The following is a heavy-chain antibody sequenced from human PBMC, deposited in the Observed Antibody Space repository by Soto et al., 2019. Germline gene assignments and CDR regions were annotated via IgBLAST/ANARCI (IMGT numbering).Heavy chain of an antibody. Sequence: EVQVVESGGGLVQPGGSVRLSCAASGFTFSSYWMHWVRQVPGKGLVWVSRLNSDGSTTNYEDSGKGRLTIFRDNASNTLSLQMNSLRAVDTAVYYFAIGIKNYYGMDVWGLGTTVTVSS. CDR1: GFTFSSYW. CDR3: AIGIKNYYGMDV. D-gene: IGHD2-21*01. J-gene: IGHJ6*02. V-gene: IGHV3-74*01. CDR2: LNSDGSTT.